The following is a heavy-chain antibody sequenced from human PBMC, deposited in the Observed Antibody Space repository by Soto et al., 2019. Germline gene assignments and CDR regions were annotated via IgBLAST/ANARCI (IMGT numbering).Heavy chain of an antibody. Sequence: EVQLVESGGGLVQAGGSLRLFCAASGFTFSNYEMNWVRQAPGKGLEWVSYIGNRGRTIYYADSVKGRFTISRDNAKNSLYLQMNSLRAEDTAVYYCARYPASYSGKFDYGLDVWGQGTTVTVSS. CDR2: IGNRGRTI. CDR3: ARYPASYSGKFDYGLDV. D-gene: IGHD4-4*01. V-gene: IGHV3-48*03. J-gene: IGHJ6*02. CDR1: GFTFSNYE.